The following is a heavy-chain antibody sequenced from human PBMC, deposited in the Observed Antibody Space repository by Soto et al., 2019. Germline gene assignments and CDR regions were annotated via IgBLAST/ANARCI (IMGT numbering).Heavy chain of an antibody. J-gene: IGHJ5*01. CDR1: GGSISSGGYY. CDR3: ARDLTKWLLYPQGFDS. D-gene: IGHD3-22*01. CDR2: IYDSGST. Sequence: SETLSLTCTVSGGSISSGGYYWSWIRQHPGKGLEWIGNIYDSGSTNYHPSLKSRITISVDTSKNQFSLKLSSVTAADTAVYYCARDLTKWLLYPQGFDSWGPGTLVTVSS. V-gene: IGHV4-61*08.